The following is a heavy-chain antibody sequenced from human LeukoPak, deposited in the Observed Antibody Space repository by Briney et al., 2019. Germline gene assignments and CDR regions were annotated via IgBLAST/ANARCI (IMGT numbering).Heavy chain of an antibody. Sequence: HPGGSLRLSCAASGFTFSSYGKHWVRQAPGKGLEWVAVISYDGSNKYYADSVKGRFTISRDNSKNTLYLQMNSLRAEDTAVYYCASAQWNIVATIDVDFGIVAGGYWGQGTLVTVSS. V-gene: IGHV3-30*03. CDR1: GFTFSSYG. D-gene: IGHD5-12*01. J-gene: IGHJ4*02. CDR3: ASAQWNIVATIDVDFGIVAGGY. CDR2: ISYDGSNK.